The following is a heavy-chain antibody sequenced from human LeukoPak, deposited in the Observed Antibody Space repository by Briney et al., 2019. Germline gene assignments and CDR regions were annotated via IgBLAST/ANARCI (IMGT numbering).Heavy chain of an antibody. J-gene: IGHJ4*02. CDR1: GFTFSSHD. CDR2: SDSTGDT. V-gene: IGHV3-13*01. CDR3: ARGKTGDDYVVFDY. Sequence: GGSLRLSCAASGFTFSSHDMYWVRQTGKRLEWVAASDSTGDTYYLDSVKGRFTISRETVKNSLSLQMNSLRVGGTGVYYCARGKTGDDYVVFDYWGQGVLVTVSS. D-gene: IGHD3-10*02.